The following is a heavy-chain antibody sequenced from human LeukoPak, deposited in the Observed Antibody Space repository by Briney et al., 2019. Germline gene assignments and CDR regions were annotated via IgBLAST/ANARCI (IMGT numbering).Heavy chain of an antibody. CDR1: GFTFSSCS. J-gene: IGHJ6*02. D-gene: IGHD2-2*01. Sequence: GGSLRLSCAASGFTFSSCSMNWVRQAPGKGLEWVSSISSSSSYIYYADSVKGRFTISRDNAKNSLYLQMNSLRAEDTAVYYCARDMEDIVVVPAAAYYYYYGMDVWGQGTTVTVSS. V-gene: IGHV3-21*01. CDR3: ARDMEDIVVVPAAAYYYYYGMDV. CDR2: ISSSSSYI.